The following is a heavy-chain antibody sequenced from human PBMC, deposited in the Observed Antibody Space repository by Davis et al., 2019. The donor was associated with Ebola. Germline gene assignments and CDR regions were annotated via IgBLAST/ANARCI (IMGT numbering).Heavy chain of an antibody. J-gene: IGHJ4*02. CDR3: AREWGDYNHLDW. CDR1: GFTFSRYT. CDR2: TSCCNGRT. Sequence: GALKISCAASGFTFSRYTINWVRQAPGKGLEWVSYTSCCNGRTYYADSVKGRFTSSRDGATNSVHLQMNSLRAEDTAVYYCAREWGDYNHLDWWGQGTLVTVSS. V-gene: IGHV3-21*01. D-gene: IGHD4-17*01.